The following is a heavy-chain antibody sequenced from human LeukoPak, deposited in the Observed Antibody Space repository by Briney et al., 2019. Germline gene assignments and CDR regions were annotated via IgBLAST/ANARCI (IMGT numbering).Heavy chain of an antibody. D-gene: IGHD5-24*01. V-gene: IGHV3-66*01. CDR2: IYGGSNT. J-gene: IGHJ4*02. Sequence: GRSLRPSCAASGFTVSNIYMSWVRQAPGKGLEWVLAIYGGSNTYYANSVKGRFTISRNNSKNTLYLQMNSLGAEDTDLYYCARSDDYNSRNVFNYWGQGTLVTVSS. CDR3: ARSDDYNSRNVFNY. CDR1: GFTVSNIY.